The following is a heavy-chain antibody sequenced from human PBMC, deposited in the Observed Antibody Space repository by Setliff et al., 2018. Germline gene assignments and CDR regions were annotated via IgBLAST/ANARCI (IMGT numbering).Heavy chain of an antibody. J-gene: IGHJ5*02. CDR3: ARGKGTWVLLRWFDP. V-gene: IGHV4-34*01. CDR1: GGSFSGYY. CDR2: INHSGST. D-gene: IGHD3-10*01. Sequence: PSETLSLTCAVYGGSFSGYYWSWIRQPPGKGLEWIGEINHSGSTNYNPSLKSRVTISVDKSKNQFSLKLSSVIAADTAVYYCARGKGTWVLLRWFDPWGQGTLVTVSS.